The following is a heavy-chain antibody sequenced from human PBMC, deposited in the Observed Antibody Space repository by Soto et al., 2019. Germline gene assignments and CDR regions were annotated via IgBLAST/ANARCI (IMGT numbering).Heavy chain of an antibody. D-gene: IGHD6-19*01. Sequence: QIALKESGPTLLKPTQTLTLTCTFSGFSLTSTAVGVNWIRQPPGKALEWLALIYWDDNNQYNPSLKRRLTVTKDTSKTPVVLTMTNMDPVDTATYYCAHGSGWLSDYWGQGTLVTVSS. CDR3: AHGSGWLSDY. CDR2: IYWDDNN. CDR1: GFSLTSTAVG. V-gene: IGHV2-5*02. J-gene: IGHJ4*02.